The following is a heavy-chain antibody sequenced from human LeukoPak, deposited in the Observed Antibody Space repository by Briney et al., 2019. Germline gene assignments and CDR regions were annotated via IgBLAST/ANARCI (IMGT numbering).Heavy chain of an antibody. CDR1: GFTFSDYY. Sequence: GGSLRLSCAASGFTFSDYYMSWIRQAPGKGLEWVSYISSSGSTIYYADSVKGRFTISRDNAKNSMYLPMHSLSAEDTAVYYCASGEHIVVVTAIPGGLDYWGQGTLVTVSS. V-gene: IGHV3-11*01. J-gene: IGHJ4*02. CDR3: ASGEHIVVVTAIPGGLDY. CDR2: ISSSGSTI. D-gene: IGHD2-21*02.